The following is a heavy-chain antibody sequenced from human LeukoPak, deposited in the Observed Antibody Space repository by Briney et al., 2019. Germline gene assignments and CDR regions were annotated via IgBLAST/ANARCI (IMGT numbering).Heavy chain of an antibody. CDR2: IYSGGTT. CDR3: ARDGYGNNYMDV. J-gene: IGHJ6*03. D-gene: IGHD1/OR15-1a*01. CDR1: GASISNYY. Sequence: GSLSLTCTVSGASISNYYWSWVRQAPGGGLEWVSVIYSGGTTYYADSVQGRFTVSRDNSKNTLYLQMNSLRAEETAVYYCARDGYGNNYMDVWGKGTTVTVSS. V-gene: IGHV3-53*01.